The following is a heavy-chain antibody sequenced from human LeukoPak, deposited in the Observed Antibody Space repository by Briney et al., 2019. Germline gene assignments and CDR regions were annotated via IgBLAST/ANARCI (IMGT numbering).Heavy chain of an antibody. CDR3: ARSWGLYSIDDY. CDR2: ISAYNGNT. J-gene: IGHJ4*02. CDR1: GYTFTSYG. D-gene: IGHD3-3*02. V-gene: IGHV1-18*01. Sequence: ASVKVSCKASGYTFTSYGILWVRQAPGQGLEWMGWISAYNGNTKYAQKLQGRVTITADESTSTAYMELSSLRSEDTAVYYCARSWGLYSIDDYWGQGTLVTVSS.